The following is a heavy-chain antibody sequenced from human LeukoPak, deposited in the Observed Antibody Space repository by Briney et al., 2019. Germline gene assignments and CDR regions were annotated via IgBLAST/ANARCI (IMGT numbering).Heavy chain of an antibody. J-gene: IGHJ3*02. CDR3: ARDSPGGSYSGAFDI. CDR1: GGSFSGYY. V-gene: IGHV4-34*01. CDR2: INHSGST. Sequence: SETLSLTCAVYGGSFSGYYWSWIRQPPGKGLEWIGEINHSGSTNYNPSLKSRVTISVDTSKNQFSLRLSSVTAADTAMYYCARDSPGGSYSGAFDIWGQGTVVTVSS. D-gene: IGHD1-26*01.